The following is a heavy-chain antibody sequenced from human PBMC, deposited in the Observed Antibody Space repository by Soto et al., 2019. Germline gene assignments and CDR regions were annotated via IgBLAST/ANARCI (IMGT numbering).Heavy chain of an antibody. J-gene: IGHJ4*02. V-gene: IGHV4-39*02. D-gene: IGHD3-22*01. CDR1: GGSISSSSYY. Sequence: SETLSVTCTGSGGSISSSSYYWGWIRHPQGKGLEWIGSIYYSGSTYYNPSLKSRVTISVDTSKNQFSLKLSSVTAADTAVYYCARENYYDSSGYCYWGQGTLVSVSS. CDR2: IYYSGST. CDR3: ARENYYDSSGYCY.